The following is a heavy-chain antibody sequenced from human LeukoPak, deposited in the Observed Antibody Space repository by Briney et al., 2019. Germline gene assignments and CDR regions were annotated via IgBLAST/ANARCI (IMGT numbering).Heavy chain of an antibody. Sequence: PGGSLRLSCAASGFTFSSYAMSWVRQAPGKGLEWVSAISGSGGGTYYADSVKGRFTISRDNSKNTLYLQMNSLRAEDTAVYYCAKLSGWYKGAFDIWGQGTMVTVSS. D-gene: IGHD6-19*01. CDR2: ISGSGGGT. J-gene: IGHJ3*02. CDR3: AKLSGWYKGAFDI. V-gene: IGHV3-23*01. CDR1: GFTFSSYA.